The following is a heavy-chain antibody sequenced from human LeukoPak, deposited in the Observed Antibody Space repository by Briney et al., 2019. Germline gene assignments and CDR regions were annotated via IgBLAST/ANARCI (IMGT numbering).Heavy chain of an antibody. D-gene: IGHD1-7*01. CDR2: ISSSGSTI. V-gene: IGHV3-48*03. J-gene: IGHJ4*02. Sequence: GGSLRLSCAASGFTFSSYEMNWVRQAPGKGLEWVSYISSSGSTIYYADSVKGRFTISRDNAKNSLYLQMNSLRAEDTAVYYCARDGYNWNYDIDYWGQGTLVTVSS. CDR3: ARDGYNWNYDIDY. CDR1: GFTFSSYE.